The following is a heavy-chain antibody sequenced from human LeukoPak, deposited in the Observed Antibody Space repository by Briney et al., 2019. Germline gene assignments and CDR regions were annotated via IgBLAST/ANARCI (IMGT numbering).Heavy chain of an antibody. CDR1: GFTLSSFK. Sequence: GGSLRLSCAASGFTLSSFKMTWVRQAPGKGLEWVASISPSSSYISYADSLKGRVTVSRDNTKNSVFLQMSGLRAEDTAVYYCARDLTGGEYFDSWGQGTLVSVSS. CDR2: ISPSSSYI. CDR3: ARDLTGGEYFDS. V-gene: IGHV3-21*01. D-gene: IGHD3-16*01. J-gene: IGHJ4*02.